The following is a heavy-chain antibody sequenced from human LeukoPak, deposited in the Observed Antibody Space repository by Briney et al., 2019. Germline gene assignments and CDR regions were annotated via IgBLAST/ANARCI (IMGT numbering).Heavy chain of an antibody. V-gene: IGHV4-59*08. CDR2: IYYSGST. CDR3: ARHAMVMVRGAFDI. J-gene: IGHJ3*02. D-gene: IGHD3-10*01. Sequence: KTSETLSLTCTVSGGSISSYYWSWIRQPPGKGLEWIGCIYYSGSTNYNPSLKSRVAISVDTSRNQFSLKLSSVTAADTAVYYCARHAMVMVRGAFDIWGQGTMVTVSS. CDR1: GGSISSYY.